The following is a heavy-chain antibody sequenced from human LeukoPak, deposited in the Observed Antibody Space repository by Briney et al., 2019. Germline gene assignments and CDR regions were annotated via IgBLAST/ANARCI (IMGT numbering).Heavy chain of an antibody. J-gene: IGHJ4*02. V-gene: IGHV3-23*01. Sequence: TGGSLRLSCVASGITFITYAMTWVRQSPGKGLEWVSSISERGDTTYYADSVRGRFTISRDNFKNTLYLQMNSVRVEDTAVYFCVCGSSIPDCWGPGTLVTVSS. CDR3: VCGSSIPDC. CDR2: ISERGDTT. D-gene: IGHD6-19*01. CDR1: GITFITYA.